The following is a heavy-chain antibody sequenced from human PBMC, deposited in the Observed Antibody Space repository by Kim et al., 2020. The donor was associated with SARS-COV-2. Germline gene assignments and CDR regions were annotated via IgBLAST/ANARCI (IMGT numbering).Heavy chain of an antibody. CDR3: ARARLIAAAGTAYAFDI. Sequence: FKGRVTMTRDTSTSTVYMELSSLRSEDTAVYYCARARLIAAAGTAYAFDIWGQGTMVTVSS. V-gene: IGHV1-46*01. D-gene: IGHD6-13*01. J-gene: IGHJ3*02.